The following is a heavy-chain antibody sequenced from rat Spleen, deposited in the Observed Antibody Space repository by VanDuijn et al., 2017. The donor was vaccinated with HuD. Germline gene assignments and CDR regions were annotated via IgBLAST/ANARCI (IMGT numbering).Heavy chain of an antibody. CDR2: IWGDGST. CDR1: GYPLTTSG. V-gene: IGHV2-1*01. Sequence: QVQLKESGPGLVRPSQTLSLTCSVSGYPLTTSGVNWVRQPPGKGLEWMGGIWGDGSTDYNSALKSRLSISRDTSKSQVFLKMNSLQTEDTAIYFCTTVGYWGQGVVVTVSS. J-gene: IGHJ2*01. CDR3: TTVGY. D-gene: IGHD1-1*01.